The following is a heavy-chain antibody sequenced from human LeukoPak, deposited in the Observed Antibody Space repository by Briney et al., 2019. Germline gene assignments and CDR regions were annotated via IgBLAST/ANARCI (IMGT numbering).Heavy chain of an antibody. CDR1: GVSISSYY. V-gene: IGHV4-4*07. CDR2: IYSSSGGST. CDR3: SRATGDYTRWHYYYYYYMDV. J-gene: IGHJ6*03. D-gene: IGHD4-17*01. Sequence: SSETLSLTCTVSGVSISSYYWTWIRQPAAKGLEWIGRIYSSSGGSTNYNPSLQSRVTMSVDTSKNQFSLKLSSVTAADTAVYYRSRATGDYTRWHYYYYYYMDVWGKGTTVTVSS.